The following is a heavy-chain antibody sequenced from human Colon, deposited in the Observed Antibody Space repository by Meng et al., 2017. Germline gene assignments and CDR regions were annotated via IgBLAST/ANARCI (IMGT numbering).Heavy chain of an antibody. Sequence: GSLKISCAASGFTFSSYGMHWVRQAPGKGLEWVAVIWYDGSNKYYADSVKGRFTISRDNSKNTLYLQMNSLRAEDTAVYYCARELLWFGEQNDAFDIWGQGTMVTVSS. J-gene: IGHJ3*02. CDR1: GFTFSSYG. CDR2: IWYDGSNK. V-gene: IGHV3-33*01. D-gene: IGHD3-10*01. CDR3: ARELLWFGEQNDAFDI.